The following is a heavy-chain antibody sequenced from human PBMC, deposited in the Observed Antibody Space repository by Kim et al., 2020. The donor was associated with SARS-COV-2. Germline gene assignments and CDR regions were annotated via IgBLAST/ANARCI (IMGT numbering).Heavy chain of an antibody. CDR3: ARDRRMQGVAAAGYYNWFDP. Sequence: SQTLSLTCAISGDSVSSNSAAWNWIRQSPSRGLEWLGRTYYRSKWYNDYAVSVKSRITINPDTSKNQFSLQLNSVTPEDTAVYYCARDRRMQGVAAAGYYNWFDPWGQGTLVTVSS. D-gene: IGHD6-13*01. V-gene: IGHV6-1*01. CDR1: GDSVSSNSAA. J-gene: IGHJ5*02. CDR2: TYYRSKWYN.